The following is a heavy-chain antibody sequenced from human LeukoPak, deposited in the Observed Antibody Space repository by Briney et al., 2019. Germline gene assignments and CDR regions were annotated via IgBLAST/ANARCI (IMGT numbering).Heavy chain of an antibody. J-gene: IGHJ4*02. CDR2: IQYDGSNQ. V-gene: IGHV3-30*02. CDR1: GFTFSSYG. Sequence: GGSLRLSCAASGFTFSSYGMHWVRQAPGKGLEWVSFIQYDGSNQYYADSVKGRFTISRDNARNTLHLQMNSLRVEDTAVYYRAKGGYCSTTSCHLLPYDYWGQGTLVTVSS. D-gene: IGHD2-2*01. CDR3: AKGGYCSTTSCHLLPYDY.